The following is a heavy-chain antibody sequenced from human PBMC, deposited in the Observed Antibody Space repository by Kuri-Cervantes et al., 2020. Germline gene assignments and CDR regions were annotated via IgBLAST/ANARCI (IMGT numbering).Heavy chain of an antibody. D-gene: IGHD5-12*01. CDR2: IRYDGSNK. CDR3: AKDPGQYSASSGSFDY. V-gene: IGHV3-30*02. CDR1: GFTFSSYG. J-gene: IGHJ4*02. Sequence: GESLKISCAASGFTFSSYGMHWVRQTPGKGLEWMTFIRYDGSNKYYRESVKGRFTISRDNSNNTLFLQMNSLRAEDTAMYYCAKDPGQYSASSGSFDYWGQGTLVTVSS.